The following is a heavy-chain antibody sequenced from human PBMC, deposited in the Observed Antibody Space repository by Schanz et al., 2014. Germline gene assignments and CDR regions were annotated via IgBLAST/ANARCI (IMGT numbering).Heavy chain of an antibody. CDR1: GFTFGSYP. CDR3: ARGNYGDDWAFDS. V-gene: IGHV3-30*04. CDR2: ISHDGNNK. D-gene: IGHD4-17*01. Sequence: QVQLVESGGGVVQPGRSLRLSCAASGFTFGSYPIHWVRQAPGKGLEWVAVISHDGNNKYYGDSVKGRFTISRDNSKNTVYLLMNSLRVEDTAVYYCARGNYGDDWAFDSWGHGTLVAVAS. J-gene: IGHJ4*01.